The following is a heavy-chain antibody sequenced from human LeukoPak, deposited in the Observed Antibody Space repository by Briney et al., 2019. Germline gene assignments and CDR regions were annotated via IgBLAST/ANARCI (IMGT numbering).Heavy chain of an antibody. J-gene: IGHJ4*02. D-gene: IGHD2-2*01. CDR1: GFTFSSYA. V-gene: IGHV3-23*01. Sequence: GGSLRLSCAASGFTFSSYAMSWVRQAPGKGLEWVSAISGSGGSTYYADSVKGRFTVSRDNSKNTLYLQMNSLRAEDTAVYYCAKDIVVVPAAPDYWGQGTLVTVSS. CDR3: AKDIVVVPAAPDY. CDR2: ISGSGGST.